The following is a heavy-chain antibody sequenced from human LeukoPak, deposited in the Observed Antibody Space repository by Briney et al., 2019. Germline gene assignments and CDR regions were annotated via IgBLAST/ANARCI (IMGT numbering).Heavy chain of an antibody. CDR3: ARDSPPYDFWSGYQRDTYFDY. Sequence: SETLSLTCAVSGYSISSGYYWGWIRQPPGEGLEWIGSIYHSGSTYYNPSLKSRVTISVDTSKNQFSLKLSSVTAADTAVYYCARDSPPYDFWSGYQRDTYFDYWGQGTLVTVSS. V-gene: IGHV4-38-2*02. D-gene: IGHD3-3*01. CDR2: IYHSGST. CDR1: GYSISSGYY. J-gene: IGHJ4*02.